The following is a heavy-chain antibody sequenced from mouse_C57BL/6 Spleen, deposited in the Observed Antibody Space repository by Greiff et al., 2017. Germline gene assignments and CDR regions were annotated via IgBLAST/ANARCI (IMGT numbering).Heavy chain of an antibody. D-gene: IGHD4-1*01. J-gene: IGHJ2*01. Sequence: QVQLQQSGAELVRPGASVTLSCKASGYPFTDYEMHWVKQTPVHGLEWIGAIDPETGGTAYNQKFKGKAILTADKSSSTAYMELRSLTSEDSAVYYCTRWELVFDYWGQGTTLTVSS. CDR1: GYPFTDYE. V-gene: IGHV1-15*01. CDR2: IDPETGGT. CDR3: TRWELVFDY.